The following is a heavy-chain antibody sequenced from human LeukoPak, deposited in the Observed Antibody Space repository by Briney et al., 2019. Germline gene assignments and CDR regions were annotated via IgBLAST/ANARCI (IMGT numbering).Heavy chain of an antibody. D-gene: IGHD2-2*01. CDR1: GGSISSGDYY. Sequence: PSETLSLTCTVSGGSISSGDYYWSWIRQPPGKGLEWIGNIYYSGSTYYNPSLKSRVTISVDTPKNQFSLKLSSVTAADMAVYYCARGEEGYCSSTSCGRYGMDVWGQGTTVTVSS. CDR3: ARGEEGYCSSTSCGRYGMDV. J-gene: IGHJ6*02. CDR2: IYYSGST. V-gene: IGHV4-30-4*01.